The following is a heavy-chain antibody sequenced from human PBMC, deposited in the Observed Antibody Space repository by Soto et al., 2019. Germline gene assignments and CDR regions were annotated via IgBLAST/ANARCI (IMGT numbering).Heavy chain of an antibody. D-gene: IGHD2-15*01. CDR2: LYIGGTT. CDR1: GFSVSNSY. J-gene: IGHJ5*02. CDR3: VRDRGGSYWLDP. Sequence: EVQLVESGGGLVQPGGSLRISCVASGFSVSNSYMSWVRQAPGKGLEWVSILYIGGTTYYADSVKGRFTFSRDTSENTVFLQMNNLRVEDTAVYYCVRDRGGSYWLDPWGQGTLVTVSS. V-gene: IGHV3-53*01.